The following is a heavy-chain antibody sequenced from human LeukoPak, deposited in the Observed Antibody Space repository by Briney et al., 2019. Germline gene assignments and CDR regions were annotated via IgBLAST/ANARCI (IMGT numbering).Heavy chain of an antibody. CDR3: ARTADGSGSYSDY. J-gene: IGHJ4*02. Sequence: SQTLSLTCTVSGGSISSGGYYWSWIRQHPGKGLERIGYIYYSGSTYYNPSLKSRVTISVDTSKNQFSLKLSSVTAADTAVYYCARTADGSGSYSDYWGQGTLVTVSS. CDR2: IYYSGST. CDR1: GGSISSGGYY. D-gene: IGHD3-10*01. V-gene: IGHV4-31*03.